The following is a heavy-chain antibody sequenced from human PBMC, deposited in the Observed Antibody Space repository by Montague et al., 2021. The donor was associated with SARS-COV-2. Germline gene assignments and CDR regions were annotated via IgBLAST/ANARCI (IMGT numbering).Heavy chain of an antibody. V-gene: IGHV1-3*01. CDR3: ARGRMATAFDL. D-gene: IGHD5-24*01. CDR2: IRDDNGEA. J-gene: IGHJ5*02. Sequence: SVKVSCKASGYRFTTYALHWVRQTPGQRLEWMGWIRDDNGEAKYSQKFQGQVILTRDTSASVAYLEVTNVKVEDTAVYYCARGRMATAFDLWGQGTLLTVSS. CDR1: GYRFTTYA.